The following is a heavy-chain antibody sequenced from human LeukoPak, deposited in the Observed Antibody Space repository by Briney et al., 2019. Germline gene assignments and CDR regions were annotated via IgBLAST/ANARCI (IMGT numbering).Heavy chain of an antibody. V-gene: IGHV3-64*01. Sequence: GGSLRLSCAASGFTFSSYAMHWVRQAPGKGLEYVSAISSNGGSTYYANSVKGRFTISRDNSKNTLYLQMGSLRAEDMAVYYCATSSSETYYDILTGYYYFDYWGQGTLSPSPQ. D-gene: IGHD3-9*01. CDR3: ATSSSETYYDILTGYYYFDY. CDR1: GFTFSSYA. J-gene: IGHJ4*02. CDR2: ISSNGGST.